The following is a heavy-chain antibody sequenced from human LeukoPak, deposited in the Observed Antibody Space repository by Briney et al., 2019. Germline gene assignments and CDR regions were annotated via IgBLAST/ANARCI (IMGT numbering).Heavy chain of an antibody. D-gene: IGHD4-17*01. CDR3: ARADDFGDYDC. J-gene: IGHJ4*02. CDR1: GFTVSSKY. V-gene: IGHV3-53*01. CDR2: IYPGGTT. Sequence: PGGSLRPSCAASGFTVSSKYMNWVRQAPGKGLEWVSIIYPGGTTYYADSVKGRFTISRDNSKNTVYLQMNSLKADDAAVYYCARADDFGDYDCWGQGTLVTVSS.